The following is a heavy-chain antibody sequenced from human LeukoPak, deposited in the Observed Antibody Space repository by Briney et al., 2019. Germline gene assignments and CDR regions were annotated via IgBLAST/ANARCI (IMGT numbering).Heavy chain of an antibody. CDR1: GGSISSSNYY. Sequence: PSETLSLTCTVSGGSISSSNYYWGWIRQPPGKGLEWIGSIYYSGTTYYNPSLKSRVTISVDASKNQCSLKLRSVTAAHTAVYYCANCQRGSGSYCPFDYWGQGTLVTVSS. D-gene: IGHD3-10*01. J-gene: IGHJ4*02. CDR2: IYYSGTT. V-gene: IGHV4-39*01. CDR3: ANCQRGSGSYCPFDY.